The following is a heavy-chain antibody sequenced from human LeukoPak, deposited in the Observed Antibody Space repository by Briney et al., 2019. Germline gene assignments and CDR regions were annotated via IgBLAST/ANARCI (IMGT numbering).Heavy chain of an antibody. CDR3: ARGLIVPAATRYWYFDL. J-gene: IGHJ2*01. CDR1: GGSFSGYY. CDR2: INHSGST. V-gene: IGHV4-34*01. Sequence: SETLSLTCAVCGGSFSGYYWSWIRQPPGKGLEWIGKINHSGSTYYNPSLKSRVTISVDTSKNQFSLKLSSVTAADTAVYYCARGLIVPAATRYWYFDLWGRGTLVTVSS. D-gene: IGHD2-2*01.